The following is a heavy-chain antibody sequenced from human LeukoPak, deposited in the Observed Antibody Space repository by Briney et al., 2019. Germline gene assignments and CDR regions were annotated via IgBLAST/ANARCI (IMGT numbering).Heavy chain of an antibody. D-gene: IGHD1-1*01. V-gene: IGHV1-46*01. J-gene: IGHJ3*02. CDR2: INPIFGIA. Sequence: PGASVKVSCKASGYTFTSYYMHWVRQAPGQGLEWMGIINPIFGIANYAQKFQGRVTITADKSTSTAYMELSSLRSEDTAVYYCASPAWNPDAFDIWGQGTMVTVSS. CDR3: ASPAWNPDAFDI. CDR1: GYTFTSYY.